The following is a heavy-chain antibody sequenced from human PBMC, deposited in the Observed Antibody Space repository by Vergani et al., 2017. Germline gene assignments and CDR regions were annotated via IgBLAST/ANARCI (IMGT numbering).Heavy chain of an antibody. CDR1: GFTFSSYE. CDR3: ARGAAPNYGSGSYAVP. V-gene: IGHV3-48*03. D-gene: IGHD3-10*01. J-gene: IGHJ4*02. CDR2: ISSSGSTI. Sequence: EVQLVESGGGLVQPGGSLRLSCAASGFTFSSYEMNWVRQAPGKGLEWVSYISSSGSTIYYADSVKGRFTISRDNAKNSLYLQMNSLRAEDTAVYYCARGAAPNYGSGSYAVPWGQGTLVTVSS.